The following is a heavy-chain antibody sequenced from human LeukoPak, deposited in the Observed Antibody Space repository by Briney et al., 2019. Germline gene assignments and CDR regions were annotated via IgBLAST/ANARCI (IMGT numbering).Heavy chain of an antibody. J-gene: IGHJ4*02. CDR3: VSGSLQSGYNFDY. D-gene: IGHD3-3*01. CDR1: GFTFSNYW. CDR2: IKYDGSAT. Sequence: GGSLRLSCAASGFTFSNYWMHWIRQVPGKGLVWVSHIKYDGSATNYADSVKGRFTISRDNAKNTLYLQMNSLRAEDTAAYYCVSGSLQSGYNFDYWGQGALVTVSS. V-gene: IGHV3-74*01.